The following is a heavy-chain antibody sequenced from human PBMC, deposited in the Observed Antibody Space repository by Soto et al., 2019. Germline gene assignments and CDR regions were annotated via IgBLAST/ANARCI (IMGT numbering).Heavy chain of an antibody. CDR3: ARDYFDSSDYTTNWFDP. V-gene: IGHV4-34*01. J-gene: IGHJ5*02. CDR2: INHSGST. CDR1: GGSFSGYY. D-gene: IGHD3-22*01. Sequence: SETLSLTCAVYGGSFSGYYWTWIRQPPGTGLEWIGEINHSGSTNYNPSLKSRVTISVDTSKNQFSLKVTSVTAADTALYYCARDYFDSSDYTTNWFDPWGQGTLVTVSS.